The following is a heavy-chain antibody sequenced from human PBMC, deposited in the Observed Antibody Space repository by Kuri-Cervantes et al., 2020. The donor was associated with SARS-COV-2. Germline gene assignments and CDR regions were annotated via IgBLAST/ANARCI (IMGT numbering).Heavy chain of an antibody. V-gene: IGHV3-23*01. D-gene: IGHD3-22*01. CDR2: ISGSGGST. Sequence: GESLKISCAASGFTFSSYAMSWVRQAPGKGLEWVSAISGSGGSTYYADSVKGRFTISRDNSKNTLYLQMNSLRAEDTAVYYCARATPYYYDSSGYKGYFDYWGQGTLVTVSS. CDR1: GFTFSSYA. CDR3: ARATPYYYDSSGYKGYFDY. J-gene: IGHJ4*02.